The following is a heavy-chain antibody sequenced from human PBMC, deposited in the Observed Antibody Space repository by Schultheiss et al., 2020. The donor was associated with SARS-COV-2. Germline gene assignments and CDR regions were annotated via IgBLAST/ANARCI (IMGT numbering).Heavy chain of an antibody. Sequence: GESLKISCAASGFTFSSYWMHWVRQAPGKGLEWVAVIYSGGSTYYADSVKGRFTISRDNSKNTLYLQMNSLRAEDTAVYYCVVGGRGWFDPWGQGTLVTVSS. CDR3: VVGGRGWFDP. CDR2: IYSGGST. V-gene: IGHV3-53*01. D-gene: IGHD3-16*01. J-gene: IGHJ5*02. CDR1: GFTFSSYW.